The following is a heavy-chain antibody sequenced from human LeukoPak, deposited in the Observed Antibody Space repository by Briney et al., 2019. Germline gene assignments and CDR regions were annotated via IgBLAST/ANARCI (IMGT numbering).Heavy chain of an antibody. CDR3: GRDLDYYESRNDYYYDAYDI. V-gene: IGHV3-21*01. Sequence: PGKSLRLSCEASGFTFRSYVMHWVRQAPGKGLEWVSSIGSSENSKYYADSVKGRFTISRDNAKSSLYLQMNSLGAEDTAVYYCGRDLDYYESRNDYYYDAYDIWGQGTMVTVSS. CDR1: GFTFRSYV. CDR2: IGSSENSK. J-gene: IGHJ3*02. D-gene: IGHD3-22*01.